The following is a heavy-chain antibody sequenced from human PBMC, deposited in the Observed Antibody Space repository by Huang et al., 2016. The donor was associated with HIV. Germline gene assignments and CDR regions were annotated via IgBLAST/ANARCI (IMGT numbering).Heavy chain of an antibody. V-gene: IGHV4-34*02. J-gene: IGHJ6*02. D-gene: IGHD3-3*01. Sequence: QMQLQQRGAGLLKPSETLSLTCGVSGGSFTGNYLTWIRQAPGKGLEGIGEVNDSGATNHNPYFKWRFTITLDKSKREVSLNLRAVTAADTAVYYCARQWTILEWLLGLDVWGQGTTVIVSS. CDR3: ARQWTILEWLLGLDV. CDR2: VNDSGAT. CDR1: GGSFTGNY.